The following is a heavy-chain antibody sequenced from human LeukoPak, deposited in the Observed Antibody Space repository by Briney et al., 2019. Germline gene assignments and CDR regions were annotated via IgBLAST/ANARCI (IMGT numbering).Heavy chain of an antibody. CDR1: GGTISSYY. J-gene: IGHJ4*02. CDR3: ARWYSSGWAFDY. Sequence: SETLSLTCTVSGGTISSYYWNWIRQPPGKGLEWIGYVHYSGSTKYNPSLKSRVTISVDTSKNQFSLKLSSVTAADTAVYYCARWYSSGWAFDYWGQGTLVTVSS. V-gene: IGHV4-59*08. D-gene: IGHD6-19*01. CDR2: VHYSGST.